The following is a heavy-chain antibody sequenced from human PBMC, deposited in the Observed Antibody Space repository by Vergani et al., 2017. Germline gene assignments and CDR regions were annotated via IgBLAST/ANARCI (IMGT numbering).Heavy chain of an antibody. CDR3: ARGIAAAAPDG. CDR2: ISPSNGNT. J-gene: IGHJ4*02. V-gene: IGHV1-18*01. CDR1: GYSFISYG. Sequence: QVHLVQSGAEVKKPGASVKVSCKASGYSFISYGITWVRQAPGQGLEWMGWISPSNGNTNYAQNLQGRVTLTTDTSTTTAYMELRSLRSDDTAIYYCARGIAAAAPDGWGQGTLVSVSS. D-gene: IGHD6-13*01.